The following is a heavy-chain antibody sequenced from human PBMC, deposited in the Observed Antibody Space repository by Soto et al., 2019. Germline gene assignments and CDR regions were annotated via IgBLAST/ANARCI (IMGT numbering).Heavy chain of an antibody. Sequence: QVQLQESGPGLVQPSGTLSLTCAVSGGSISTDHWWTWVRQPPGKGLEWIGEIHHTWAPAYNPSLKGRATISVDNAKNLISLNLTSVTAADTAVYHCTSRPYRDRGGGVDFWGQGALVTVSS. CDR3: TSRPYRDRGGGVDF. CDR1: GGSISTDHW. V-gene: IGHV4-4*02. D-gene: IGHD2-15*01. J-gene: IGHJ4*02. CDR2: IHHTWAP.